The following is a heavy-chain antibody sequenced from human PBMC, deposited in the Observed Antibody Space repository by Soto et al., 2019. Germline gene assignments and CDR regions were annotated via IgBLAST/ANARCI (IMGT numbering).Heavy chain of an antibody. Sequence: QLQLQESGPGLVKPSETLSLTCTVSGGSISSSSYYWGWIRQPPGKGLEWIGSIYYSGSTYYNPSLKSRVTISVDTSKNQFSLKLSSVTAADTAVYYCAREGFGELLWRQGGYFDYWGQGTLVTVSS. CDR2: IYYSGST. CDR3: AREGFGELLWRQGGYFDY. V-gene: IGHV4-39*02. CDR1: GGSISSSSYY. J-gene: IGHJ4*02. D-gene: IGHD3-10*01.